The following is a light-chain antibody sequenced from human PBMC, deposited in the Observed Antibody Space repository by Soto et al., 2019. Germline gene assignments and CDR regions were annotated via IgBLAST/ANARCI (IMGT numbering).Light chain of an antibody. V-gene: IGLV2-23*01. CDR1: SSDVGTYNL. Sequence: QSALTQPASVSGSPGQSITISCTGTSSDVGTYNLVSWYDQHPGKAPKLMIYEGTKRPSGVSNRFSGSKSGNTASLTISGLQAEDEADYYCCSYAGSSTHVVFGGGTKVTVL. CDR2: EGT. CDR3: CSYAGSSTHVV. J-gene: IGLJ2*01.